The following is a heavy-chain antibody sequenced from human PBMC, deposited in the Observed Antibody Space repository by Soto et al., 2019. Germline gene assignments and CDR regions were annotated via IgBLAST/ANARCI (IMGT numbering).Heavy chain of an antibody. CDR2: IYYSGST. CDR1: GGSISSYY. J-gene: IGHJ6*02. V-gene: IGHV4-59*08. Sequence: QVQLQESGPGLVKPSETLSLTCTVSGGSISSYYWSWIRQPPGKGLEWIGYIYYSGSTNYNPSLTSRVTISEDPSTNQCHLNLSSVTPANTAVYYWATHPGIAVAGTSYYSGMDVWGQGTTVTVSS. CDR3: ATHPGIAVAGTSYYSGMDV. D-gene: IGHD6-19*01.